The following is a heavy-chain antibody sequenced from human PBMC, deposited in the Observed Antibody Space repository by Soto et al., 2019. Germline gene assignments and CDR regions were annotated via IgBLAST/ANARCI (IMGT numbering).Heavy chain of an antibody. Sequence: QVQLVESGGGVVQPGRSLRLSCAASGFTFSSYGMHWVRQAPGKGLEWVAVIWYDGSNKYYADSVKGRFTISRDNSKNTLYLQMNSLRAEDTAVYYCARRGLLYYYYYGMDVWGQGTTVTVSS. CDR1: GFTFSSYG. D-gene: IGHD2-21*01. CDR3: ARRGLLYYYYYGMDV. V-gene: IGHV3-33*01. J-gene: IGHJ6*02. CDR2: IWYDGSNK.